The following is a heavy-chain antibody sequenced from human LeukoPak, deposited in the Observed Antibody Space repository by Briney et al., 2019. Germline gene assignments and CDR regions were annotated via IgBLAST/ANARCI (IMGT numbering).Heavy chain of an antibody. V-gene: IGHV3-30*19. CDR2: ISYDGSNK. J-gene: IGHJ4*02. Sequence: GGSLRLSCAASGFTFSSYGMHWVRQAPGKGLEWVAVISYDGSNKYYADSVKGRFTISRDNSKNTLYLQMNSLRAEDTAVYYCARGGGYSGYCFDYWGQGTLVTVSS. D-gene: IGHD5-12*01. CDR3: ARGGGYSGYCFDY. CDR1: GFTFSSYG.